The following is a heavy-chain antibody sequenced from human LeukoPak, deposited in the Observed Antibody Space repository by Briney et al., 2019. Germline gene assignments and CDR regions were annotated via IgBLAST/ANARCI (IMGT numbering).Heavy chain of an antibody. CDR3: ARGSGYSSSWYFYWFDP. D-gene: IGHD6-13*01. CDR1: GYTFTSYA. J-gene: IGHJ5*02. V-gene: IGHV7-4-1*02. CDR2: INTNTGNP. Sequence: ASVKVSCKASGYTFTSYAMNWVRQAPGQGLEWMGWINTNTGNPTYAQGFTGRFVFSLDTSVSTAYLQISSLKAEDTAVYYCARGSGYSSSWYFYWFDPWGQGTLVTVSS.